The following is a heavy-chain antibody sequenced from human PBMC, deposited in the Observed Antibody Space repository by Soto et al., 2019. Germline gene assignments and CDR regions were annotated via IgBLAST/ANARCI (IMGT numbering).Heavy chain of an antibody. Sequence: VQVVQSGAEVKKPGSSVKVSCRASAGIINNYGMNWVRQAPGQGLEWMGGIIPLFGTLKYAQKLQGRVTIIADESTSTPYMELTSLRTEATAVYYCATMGEGRAGDLAYWGQGKLVTVSS. V-gene: IGHV1-69*01. CDR1: AGIINNYG. D-gene: IGHD6-13*01. J-gene: IGHJ4*02. CDR2: IIPLFGTL. CDR3: ATMGEGRAGDLAY.